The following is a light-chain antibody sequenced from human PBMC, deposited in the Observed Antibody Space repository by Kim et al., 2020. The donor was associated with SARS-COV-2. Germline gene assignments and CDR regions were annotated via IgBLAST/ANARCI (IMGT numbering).Light chain of an antibody. CDR3: QQSFTAPLLT. V-gene: IGKV1-39*01. CDR1: QRINSY. Sequence: DIQMTQSPSSLSASVGDRVTITCRASQRINSYLNWYQQQPGKAPKLLIYAASSLQSGVPARFSGSGSGTDFTLTISSLQPEDFATYFCQQSFTAPLLTFGGGTKVDIK. CDR2: AAS. J-gene: IGKJ4*01.